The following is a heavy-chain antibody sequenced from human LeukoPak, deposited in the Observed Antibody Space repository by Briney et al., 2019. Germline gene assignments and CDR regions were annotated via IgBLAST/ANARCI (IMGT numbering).Heavy chain of an antibody. CDR1: GYTFTSYG. CDR3: ARGYCSSTSCWYSDY. D-gene: IGHD2-2*01. J-gene: IGHJ4*02. V-gene: IGHV1-2*06. Sequence: ASVKVSCKASGYTFTSYGISWVRQAPGQGLEWMGRINPNSGGTNYAQKFQGRVTMTRDTSISTAYMELSRLRSDDTAVYYCARGYCSSTSCWYSDYWGQGTLVTVSS. CDR2: INPNSGGT.